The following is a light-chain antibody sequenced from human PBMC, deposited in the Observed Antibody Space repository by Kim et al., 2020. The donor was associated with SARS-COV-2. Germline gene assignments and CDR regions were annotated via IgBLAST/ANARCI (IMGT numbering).Light chain of an antibody. Sequence: GQRVTISCYGNHSNIVNNYVSWYQQLPGTAPKLLIYDNNKRPSGIPDRFSGSKSGTSATLGITGLQTGDEADYYCGTWDSSLSARVFGGGTQLTVL. V-gene: IGLV1-51*01. CDR3: GTWDSSLSARV. CDR2: DNN. CDR1: HSNIVNNY. J-gene: IGLJ3*02.